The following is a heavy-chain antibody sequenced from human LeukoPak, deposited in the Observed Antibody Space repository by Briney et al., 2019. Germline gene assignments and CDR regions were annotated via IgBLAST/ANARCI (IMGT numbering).Heavy chain of an antibody. CDR3: AHSTDREYSSSWPLMPFDY. Sequence: SGPTLVNPTQTLTLTCTFSGFSLSTSGVGVGWIRQPPGKALEWLALIYWNDDKRYSPSLMSRLTITKDTSKNQVVLTMTNMDPVDTATYYCAHSTDREYSSSWPLMPFDYWGQGTLVTVSS. CDR1: GFSLSTSGVG. V-gene: IGHV2-5*01. CDR2: IYWNDDK. J-gene: IGHJ4*02. D-gene: IGHD6-13*01.